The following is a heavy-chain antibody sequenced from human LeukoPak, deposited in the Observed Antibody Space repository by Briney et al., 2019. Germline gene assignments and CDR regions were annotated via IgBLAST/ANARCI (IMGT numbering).Heavy chain of an antibody. V-gene: IGHV3-23*01. D-gene: IGHD6-19*01. J-gene: IGHJ4*02. CDR2: ISGSGGST. CDR1: GFTFSSYA. Sequence: GGSLRLSYAASGFTFSSYAMSWVRQAPGKGLEWVSAISGSGGSTYYADSVKGRFTISRDNSKNTLYLQMNSLTAEDTAVYYCPKQSYASGWNPFDYWGQGILVTVSS. CDR3: PKQSYASGWNPFDY.